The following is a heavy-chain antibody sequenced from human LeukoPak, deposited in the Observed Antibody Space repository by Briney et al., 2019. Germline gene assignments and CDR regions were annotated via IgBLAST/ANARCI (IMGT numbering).Heavy chain of an antibody. CDR3: ARGSSYSGSYFRAPDY. D-gene: IGHD1-26*01. CDR1: GGTFSSYA. V-gene: IGHV1-69*06. CDR2: IIPIFGTA. J-gene: IGHJ4*02. Sequence: ASVKVSCKASGGTFSSYAISWVRQAPGQGLEWMGGIIPIFGTANYAQKFQGRVTITADKSTSTAYMELSSLRSEDTAVYYCARGSSYSGSYFRAPDYWGQGTLVTVSS.